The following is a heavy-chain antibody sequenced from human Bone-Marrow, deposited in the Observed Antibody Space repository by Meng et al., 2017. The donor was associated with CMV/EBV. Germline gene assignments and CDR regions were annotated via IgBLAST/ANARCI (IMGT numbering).Heavy chain of an antibody. D-gene: IGHD6-13*01. J-gene: IGHJ4*02. CDR3: AKDIRRAAAATYDY. Sequence: GGSLRLSCAASGFTFSSYAMSWVRQAPGKGLEWVANIKQDGSEKYYADSVKGRFTISRDNAKNSLYLQMNSLRAEDTALYYCAKDIRRAAAATYDYWGQGTLVTVSS. V-gene: IGHV3-7*03. CDR1: GFTFSSYA. CDR2: IKQDGSEK.